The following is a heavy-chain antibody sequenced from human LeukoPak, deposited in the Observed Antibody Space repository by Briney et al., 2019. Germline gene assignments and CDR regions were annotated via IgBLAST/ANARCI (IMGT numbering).Heavy chain of an antibody. CDR3: AKSSYRGAIAAAGVDY. CDR2: IYPDDSDT. J-gene: IGHJ4*02. Sequence: GESLKISCQASGYTFTSNWIGWVRQMPGKGLECMGIIYPDDSDTTYSPSFQGQVTISADKSFSTAYLQWRSLKASDTAIYYCAKSSYRGAIAAAGVDYWGQGTLVTVSS. V-gene: IGHV5-51*01. D-gene: IGHD6-13*01. CDR1: GYTFTSNW.